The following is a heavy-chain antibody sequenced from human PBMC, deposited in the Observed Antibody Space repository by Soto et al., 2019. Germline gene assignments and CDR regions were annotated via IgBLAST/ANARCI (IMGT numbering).Heavy chain of an antibody. CDR3: AKDLPVWDDYIWGSYRDPQFDY. CDR1: GFTFSSYA. D-gene: IGHD3-16*02. V-gene: IGHV3-23*01. J-gene: IGHJ4*02. CDR2: ISGSGGST. Sequence: GGSLRLSCAASGFTFSSYAMSWVRQAPGKGLEWVSAISGSGGSTYYADSVKGRFTISRDNSKNTLYLQMNSLRAEDTAVYYCAKDLPVWDDYIWGSYRDPQFDYWGQGTLVTVS.